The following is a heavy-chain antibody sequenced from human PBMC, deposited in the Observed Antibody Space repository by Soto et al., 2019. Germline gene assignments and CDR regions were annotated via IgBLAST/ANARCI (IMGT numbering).Heavy chain of an antibody. CDR2: IGGSGGGT. Sequence: EVQLLESGGGLVQPGGSLRLSCATSGFTLSNYATGWVRQAPGKGLEWVSTIGGSGGGTYYADSVKGRFTISRDSSKNTLYLDMKSLRAEDTAVYYCAKGWELFTYWGQGTLVTVSS. CDR1: GFTLSNYA. D-gene: IGHD1-26*01. J-gene: IGHJ4*02. CDR3: AKGWELFTY. V-gene: IGHV3-23*01.